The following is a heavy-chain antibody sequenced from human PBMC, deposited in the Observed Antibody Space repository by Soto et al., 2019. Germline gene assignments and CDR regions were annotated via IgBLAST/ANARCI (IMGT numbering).Heavy chain of an antibody. CDR3: AREGPCSSTSCRYYFDY. CDR2: IGTAGDT. D-gene: IGHD2-2*01. CDR1: GFTFSSYD. Sequence: PGGSLRLSCAASGFTFSSYDMHWVRQATGKGLEWVSAIGTAGDTYYPGSVKGRFTISRENAKNSLYLQMNSLRAEDTAVYYCAREGPCSSTSCRYYFDYWGQGTLVTVSS. J-gene: IGHJ4*02. V-gene: IGHV3-13*01.